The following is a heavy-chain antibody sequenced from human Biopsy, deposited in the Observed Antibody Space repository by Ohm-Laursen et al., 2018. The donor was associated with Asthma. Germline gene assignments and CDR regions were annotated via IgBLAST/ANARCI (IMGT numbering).Heavy chain of an antibody. D-gene: IGHD5-12*01. CDR3: ARGYSGSDRIVYYYSGLEV. J-gene: IGHJ6*02. CDR1: GYTFTSYY. V-gene: IGHV1-69*13. CDR2: LIPVLGTP. Sequence: EASVKVSCKASGYTFTSYYIHWVRQAPGQGLEWMGGLIPVLGTPDHAQMFEGRVTITADESTSTAYMELSSLSSEDTAVYYCARGYSGSDRIVYYYSGLEVWGQGTTVTVSS.